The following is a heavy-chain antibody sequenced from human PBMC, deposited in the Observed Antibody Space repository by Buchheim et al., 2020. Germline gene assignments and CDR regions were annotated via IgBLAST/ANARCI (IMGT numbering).Heavy chain of an antibody. Sequence: QVQLQESGPGLVKPSQTLSLTCTVSGGSISSGGYYWSWIRQHPGRGLEWIGYISSSGSTYYNMSLKSRITISLDTSKNQFFLKMSSVTAADTAVYYCATGYYFDGSAFYPYFAYWGQGTL. J-gene: IGHJ4*02. CDR3: ATGYYFDGSAFYPYFAY. CDR2: ISSSGST. V-gene: IGHV4-31*03. D-gene: IGHD3-22*01. CDR1: GGSISSGGYY.